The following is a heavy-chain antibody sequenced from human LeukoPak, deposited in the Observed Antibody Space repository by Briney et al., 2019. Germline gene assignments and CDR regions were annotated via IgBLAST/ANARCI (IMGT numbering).Heavy chain of an antibody. CDR3: ARFKTADEDDSAFDH. D-gene: IGHD2-15*01. Sequence: TSETLSLTCAVSGGSLRGHFWTWPRQPPGMGLEWIGEINLVGITTYNKSLGSRVSISMDTSNSQFSLRLQSVTAADTAVYFCARFKTADEDDSAFDHWGQGSLVIVSS. CDR1: GGSLRGHF. J-gene: IGHJ4*02. CDR2: INLVGIT. V-gene: IGHV4-34*01.